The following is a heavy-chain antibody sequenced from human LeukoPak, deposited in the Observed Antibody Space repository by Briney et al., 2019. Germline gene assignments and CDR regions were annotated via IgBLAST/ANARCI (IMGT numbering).Heavy chain of an antibody. D-gene: IGHD2-21*02. V-gene: IGHV4-34*01. Sequence: SETLSLTCAVYGGSFSGYYWGWIRQPPGKGLEWIGEINHSGSTNYNPSLRSRVTISVDTSKNQFSLKLSSVTAADTAVYYCARGQCGGDCYGFDYWGQGTLVTVSS. J-gene: IGHJ4*02. CDR1: GGSFSGYY. CDR2: INHSGST. CDR3: ARGQCGGDCYGFDY.